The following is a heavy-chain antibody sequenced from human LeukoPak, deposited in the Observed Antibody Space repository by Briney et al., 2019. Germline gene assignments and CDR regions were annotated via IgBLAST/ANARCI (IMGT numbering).Heavy chain of an antibody. V-gene: IGHV4-59*01. Sequence: KSWETLSLTCTVSGGSISSYYWSWIRQPPGKGLEWIGYIYYSGSTNYNPSLKSRVTISVDTSKNQFSLKLSSVTAADTAVYYCARESSVSITISPQDNYYYMDVWGKGTTVTVSS. CDR3: ARESSVSITISPQDNYYYMDV. CDR1: GGSISSYY. CDR2: IYYSGST. D-gene: IGHD3-3*01. J-gene: IGHJ6*03.